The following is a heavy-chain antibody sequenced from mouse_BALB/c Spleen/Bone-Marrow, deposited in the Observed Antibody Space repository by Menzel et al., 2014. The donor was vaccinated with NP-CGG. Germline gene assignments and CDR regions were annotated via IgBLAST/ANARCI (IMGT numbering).Heavy chain of an antibody. CDR3: TRKGALITHYYAMDY. J-gene: IGHJ4*01. CDR1: GFTFSSFG. V-gene: IGHV5-17*02. CDR2: ISSGSSTI. D-gene: IGHD2-4*01. Sequence: EVKVVESGGGLVQPGGSRKLSRAASGFTFSSFGMHWVRQAPEKGLEWVAYISSGSSTIYYADTVKGRFTISRDNPKNTLFLQMTSLRSEDTAMYYCTRKGALITHYYAMDYWGQGTSVTVSS.